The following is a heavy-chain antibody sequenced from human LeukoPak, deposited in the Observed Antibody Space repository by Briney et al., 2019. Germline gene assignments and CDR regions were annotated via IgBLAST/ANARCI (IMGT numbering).Heavy chain of an antibody. CDR1: GFTFSSYA. J-gene: IGHJ4*02. D-gene: IGHD2-2*02. CDR2: MSGTGGYT. V-gene: IGHV3-23*01. Sequence: GGSLRLSCAASGFTFSSYAMSWVRQAPGKGLEWVSAMSGTGGYTYYADSVKGRFTISRDSSKNTLYLQMNSLRGEDTAVYYCAKELGHTLPFDCWGQGTLVTVSS. CDR3: AKELGHTLPFDC.